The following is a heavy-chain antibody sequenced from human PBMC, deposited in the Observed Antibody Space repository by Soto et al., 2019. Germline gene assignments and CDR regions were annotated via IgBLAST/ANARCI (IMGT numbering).Heavy chain of an antibody. Sequence: ASVKVPCKNSGYTCTSYGISWVRKAPRQGLEWMGWISAYNGNTNYAQKLQGRVTMTTDTSTSTAYMELRSLRSDDTAVYYCARVEDTAMVPGYCYGMDVWGQGTTVTVSS. CDR1: GYTCTSYG. V-gene: IGHV1-18*01. CDR3: ARVEDTAMVPGYCYGMDV. D-gene: IGHD5-18*01. J-gene: IGHJ6*02. CDR2: ISAYNGNT.